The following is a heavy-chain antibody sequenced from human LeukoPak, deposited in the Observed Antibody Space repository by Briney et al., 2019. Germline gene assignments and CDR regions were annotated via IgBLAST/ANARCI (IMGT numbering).Heavy chain of an antibody. Sequence: GGSLRLSCAASGFTFSGYEMNWVRQAPGKGLEWVSSISSRGSTIYFADSVKGRFTISRDNAKNSLYLQMNSLRAEDTAVYYCTRDSGYHYDSSASENFDYWGQGALVTVSS. J-gene: IGHJ4*02. V-gene: IGHV3-48*03. CDR2: ISSRGSTI. D-gene: IGHD3-22*01. CDR1: GFTFSGYE. CDR3: TRDSGYHYDSSASENFDY.